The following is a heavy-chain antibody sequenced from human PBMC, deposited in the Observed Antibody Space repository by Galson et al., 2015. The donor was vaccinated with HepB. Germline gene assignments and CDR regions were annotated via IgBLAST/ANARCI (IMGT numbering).Heavy chain of an antibody. J-gene: IGHJ4*02. CDR1: GYTFTSYG. Sequence: SVKVSCKASGYTFTSYGISWVRQAPGQGLEWMGRIIPILGIANYAQKFQGRVTITADKSTSTAYMELSSLRSEDTAVYYCASLGYCSGGSCYYFDYWGQGTLVTVSS. CDR2: IIPILGIA. D-gene: IGHD2-15*01. V-gene: IGHV1-69*04. CDR3: ASLGYCSGGSCYYFDY.